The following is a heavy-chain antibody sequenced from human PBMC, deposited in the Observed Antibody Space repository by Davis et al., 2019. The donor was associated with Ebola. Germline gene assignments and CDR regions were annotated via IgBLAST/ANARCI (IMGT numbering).Heavy chain of an antibody. CDR3: ARDRQYYYESSGYTHYFDY. CDR2: ESNDGSYK. Sequence: PGGSLRLSCAASGFTFSDYGMQWVRQAPGKGLEWVAVESNDGSYKSYADSVKGRFTISRDNSKNTLYLQMNNLRAEDTAVYYCARDRQYYYESSGYTHYFDYWGQGTLVTVSS. J-gene: IGHJ4*02. D-gene: IGHD3-22*01. CDR1: GFTFSDYG. V-gene: IGHV3-30-3*01.